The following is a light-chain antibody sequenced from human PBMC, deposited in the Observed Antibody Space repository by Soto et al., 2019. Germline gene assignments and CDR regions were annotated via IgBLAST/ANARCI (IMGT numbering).Light chain of an antibody. CDR2: DVS. J-gene: IGLJ3*02. CDR3: CSSVGSYTAV. V-gene: IGLV2-11*01. CDR1: SSDGGGYNY. Sequence: QSVLTQPRSVSGSPGQSVTISCTGTSSDGGGYNYVSWYQQHPVKAPKLMIYDVSKRPSGVPDRFSGSKSGNTASLTISGLQVEDEGESYSCSSVGSYTAVFGGGTKVTVL.